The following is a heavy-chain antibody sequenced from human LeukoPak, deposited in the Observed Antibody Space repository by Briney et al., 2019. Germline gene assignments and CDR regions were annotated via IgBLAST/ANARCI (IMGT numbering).Heavy chain of an antibody. J-gene: IGHJ4*02. CDR1: GFTLSSYW. V-gene: IGHV3-7*01. CDR2: INHNGNVN. Sequence: GGSLRLSCAASGFTLSSYWMNWARQAPGKGLEWVASINHNGNVNYYVDSVKGRFTISRDNAKNTLYLQMNSLGAEDTAVYYCARRINYYDSSGYYYVRYFDSWGQGTLVAVSS. D-gene: IGHD3-22*01. CDR3: ARRINYYDSSGYYYVRYFDS.